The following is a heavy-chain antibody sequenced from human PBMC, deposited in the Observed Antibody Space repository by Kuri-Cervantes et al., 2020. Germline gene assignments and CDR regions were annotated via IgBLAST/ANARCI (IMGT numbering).Heavy chain of an antibody. D-gene: IGHD5-18*01. CDR2: IYYSGST. Sequence: GSLRLSCTVSGGSISSSSYYWGWIRQPPGKGLEWIGSIYYSGSTYYNPSLKSRVTISVDTSKNQFSLKLSSVTAADTAVYYCVRHGRIQLWLPEFDYWGQGTLVTVSS. V-gene: IGHV4-39*01. CDR3: VRHGRIQLWLPEFDY. CDR1: GGSISSSSYY. J-gene: IGHJ4*02.